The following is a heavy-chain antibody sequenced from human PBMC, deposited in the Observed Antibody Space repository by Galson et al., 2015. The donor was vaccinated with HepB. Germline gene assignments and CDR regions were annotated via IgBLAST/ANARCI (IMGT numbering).Heavy chain of an antibody. V-gene: IGHV1-69*10. CDR3: AGSLSGTSFYHFNGMDV. CDR2: IIPMLGIT. J-gene: IGHJ6*02. CDR1: GGTLSRYT. D-gene: IGHD1-1*01. Sequence: SVKVSCKASGGTLSRYTLNWVRQAPGQGLEWMGGIIPMLGITDYAQTFQGRVTITADKSTSTAHMELSSLRSEDTAIYYCAGSLSGTSFYHFNGMDVWGQGTRVTVSS.